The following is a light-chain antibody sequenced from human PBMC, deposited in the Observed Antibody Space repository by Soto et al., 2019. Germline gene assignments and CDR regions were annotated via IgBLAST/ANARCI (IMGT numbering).Light chain of an antibody. J-gene: IGLJ1*01. CDR2: DVS. CDR1: SSDVGGYDF. CDR3: ASYTSRSTLA. V-gene: IGLV2-14*03. Sequence: QSALTQPASVSGSPGQSITISCTGSSSDVGGYDFVSWYQHHPGKAPRLMIFDVSNRPSAVSNRFSGSKSGNTASLTISGLQAEDEGDYYCASYTSRSTLAFGTGTKLTVL.